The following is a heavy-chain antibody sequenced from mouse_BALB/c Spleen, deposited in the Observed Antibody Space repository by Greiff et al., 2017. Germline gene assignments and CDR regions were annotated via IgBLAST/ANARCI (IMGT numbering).Heavy chain of an antibody. D-gene: IGHD2-4*01. V-gene: IGHV1-18*01. CDR3: AKGDYDGNYYAMDY. CDR2: INPYNGGT. Sequence: VQLKQSGPELVKPGASMKISCKASGYSFTGYTMNWVKQSHGKNLEWIGLINPYNGGTSYNQKFKGKATLTVDKSSSTAYMELLSLTSEDSAVYYCAKGDYDGNYYAMDYWGQGTSVTVSS. CDR1: GYSFTGYT. J-gene: IGHJ4*01.